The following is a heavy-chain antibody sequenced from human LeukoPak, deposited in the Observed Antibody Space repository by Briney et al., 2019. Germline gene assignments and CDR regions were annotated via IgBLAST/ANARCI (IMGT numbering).Heavy chain of an antibody. Sequence: GGSLRLSCAASGFTFSSYAMSWVRQAPGKGLEWVSAISGSGGSTYYADSVKGRFTISRDNSKNTLYLQMNSLRADDTAVYYCAKTSTMIVAWYYFDYWGQGTLVTVSS. CDR2: ISGSGGST. V-gene: IGHV3-23*01. CDR1: GFTFSSYA. D-gene: IGHD3-22*01. CDR3: AKTSTMIVAWYYFDY. J-gene: IGHJ4*02.